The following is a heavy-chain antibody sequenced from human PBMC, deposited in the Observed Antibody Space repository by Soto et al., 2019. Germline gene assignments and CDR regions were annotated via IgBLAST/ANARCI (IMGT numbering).Heavy chain of an antibody. D-gene: IGHD1-20*01. CDR2: IYYSGST. CDR3: ARHNLYNNLDY. V-gene: IGHV4-39*01. J-gene: IGHJ4*02. CDR1: GGSISSSSYY. Sequence: QLQLQESGPGLVKPSETLSLTCTVSGGSISSSSYYWGWIRQPPGKGLEWIGSIYYSGSTYYNPSLKSRVTISVDTSKNQFSLKLSSVTAADTAVYYCARHNLYNNLDYWGQGTLVTVSS.